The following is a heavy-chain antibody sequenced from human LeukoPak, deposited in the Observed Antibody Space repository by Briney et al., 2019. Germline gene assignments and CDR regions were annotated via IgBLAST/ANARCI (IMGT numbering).Heavy chain of an antibody. J-gene: IGHJ4*02. CDR3: AREVNSNYEGIDY. Sequence: GASVKVSCKASGYTFTGYYMHRVRQAPGQGLEWMGWINPNSGGTNYAQKFQGRVTMTRDTSISTAYMELSRLRSDDTAVYYCAREVNSNYEGIDYWGQGTLVTVSS. CDR2: INPNSGGT. D-gene: IGHD4-11*01. CDR1: GYTFTGYY. V-gene: IGHV1-2*02.